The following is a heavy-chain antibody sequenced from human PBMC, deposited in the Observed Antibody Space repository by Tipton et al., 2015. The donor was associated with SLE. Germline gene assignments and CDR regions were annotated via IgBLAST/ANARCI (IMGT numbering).Heavy chain of an antibody. CDR2: SYSSGGT. CDR3: AGNWNNWCDP. CDR1: GAYISSYY. D-gene: IGHD1-1*01. J-gene: IGHJ5*02. V-gene: IGHV4-4*07. Sequence: TLSLTCNVSGAYISSYYWSWIRQPAGKGLEYIGRSYSSGGTNYNPSFKSRVTMSIDTSKNQFSLKLTSVTAADTAVYYWAGNWNNWCDPCGHGTLVTVSS.